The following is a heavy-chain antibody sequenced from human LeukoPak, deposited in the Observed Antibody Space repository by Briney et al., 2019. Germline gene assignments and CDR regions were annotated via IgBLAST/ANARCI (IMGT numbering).Heavy chain of an antibody. J-gene: IGHJ6*02. CDR1: GFTFLNHP. CDR2: ISYDGTKT. D-gene: IGHD6-19*01. Sequence: QPGRSLRLSCEGSGFTFLNHPMHWVRQVPGEGLEWLAVISYDGTKTYYADSVKGRFTISRDNPNNMVYLEMNRLRRDDTAVYYCAREWVAGNKNYYYYYGLDVWGQGTTVTVSS. V-gene: IGHV3-30-3*01. CDR3: AREWVAGNKNYYYYYGLDV.